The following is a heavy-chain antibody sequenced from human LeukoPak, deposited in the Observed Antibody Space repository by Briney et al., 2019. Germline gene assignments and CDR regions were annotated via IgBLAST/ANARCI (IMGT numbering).Heavy chain of an antibody. CDR2: ISASGTLT. V-gene: IGHV3-48*03. Sequence: GGSLRLSCAASGFSFSSYEMNWVRQAPGKGLEWISYISASGTLTHYADSVEGRFTISRDNAKNSLFLQMNSLSGEDTAVYYCARDGTPNYSTGWVYMDVWGKGTTVTISS. J-gene: IGHJ6*04. D-gene: IGHD6-25*01. CDR1: GFSFSSYE. CDR3: ARDGTPNYSTGWVYMDV.